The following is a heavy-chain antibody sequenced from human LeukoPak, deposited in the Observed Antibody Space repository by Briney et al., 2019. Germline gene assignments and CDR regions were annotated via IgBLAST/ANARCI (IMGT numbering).Heavy chain of an antibody. V-gene: IGHV4-4*02. Sequence: SGTLSLTCAVSGGSITSTTWWNWVRQPPGKGLEWIGEIYHTGSTNYNPSLKSRVTISVDKSKNQFSLKLSSVTAADTAVYYCARGYSSSWSLGFFDYWSQGTLVTVSS. CDR3: ARGYSSSWSLGFFDY. J-gene: IGHJ4*02. D-gene: IGHD6-13*01. CDR1: GGSITSTTW. CDR2: IYHTGST.